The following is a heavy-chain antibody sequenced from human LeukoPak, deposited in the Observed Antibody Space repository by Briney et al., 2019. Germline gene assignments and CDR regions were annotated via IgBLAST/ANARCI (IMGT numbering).Heavy chain of an antibody. CDR3: AKGSAGEVRGVTSLFYYGMDV. D-gene: IGHD3-10*01. Sequence: PGGSLRLSCATSGFSFASYAMNWVRQGAGRGVEWVSGISDSGGTTYYADCVKGRFTISRDNSKNTLYLQVNSLRVEDTAVYFCAKGSAGEVRGVTSLFYYGMDVWGQGTPVTVSS. CDR2: ISDSGGTT. V-gene: IGHV3-23*01. CDR1: GFSFASYA. J-gene: IGHJ6*02.